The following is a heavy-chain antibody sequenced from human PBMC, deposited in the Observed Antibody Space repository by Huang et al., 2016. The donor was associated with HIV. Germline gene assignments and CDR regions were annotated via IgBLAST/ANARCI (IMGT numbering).Heavy chain of an antibody. J-gene: IGHJ6*02. Sequence: LQLQESGPGLVKSSETLSLICTVSGGSISSSSYYWGWIRQPPGKGPEGIGSIYLSRKPNYNPPRKIRGTISVDTSKNQFALKVNSVTAADTAVYYCARHGRVAAHYYNNMDVWGRGTTVTVSS. V-gene: IGHV4-39*01. CDR2: IYLSRKP. D-gene: IGHD2-15*01. CDR1: GGSISSSSYY. CDR3: ARHGRVAAHYYNNMDV.